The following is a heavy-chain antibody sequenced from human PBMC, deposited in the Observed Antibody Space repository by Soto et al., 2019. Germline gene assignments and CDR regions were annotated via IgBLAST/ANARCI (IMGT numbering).Heavy chain of an antibody. CDR2: ISSSSSTI. CDR1: GFTFSSYS. J-gene: IGHJ5*02. Sequence: EVQLVESGGGLVQPGGSLRLSCEASGFTFSSYSMNWVRQAPGKGLEGVSYISSSSSTIYYADSVKGRFTISRDNAKNSLYLQMNSMRAEDTAVYYCARDLSYGSGSQINWFDPWGQGTLVTVSS. V-gene: IGHV3-48*01. D-gene: IGHD3-10*01. CDR3: ARDLSYGSGSQINWFDP.